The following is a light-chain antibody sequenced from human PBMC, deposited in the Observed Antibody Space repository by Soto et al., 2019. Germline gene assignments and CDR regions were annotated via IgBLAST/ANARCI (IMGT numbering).Light chain of an antibody. Sequence: QSALTQPPSASGTPGQRVTISCSGSSSNIGSKPVNWYQQLPGAAPKLLIHNTNQRPSGVPDRFSGSKSGTSASLAISGLQSVDEAHYYCAAWDDSLNGLVFGGGTQLTVL. CDR2: NTN. CDR1: SSNIGSKP. CDR3: AAWDDSLNGLV. J-gene: IGLJ2*01. V-gene: IGLV1-44*01.